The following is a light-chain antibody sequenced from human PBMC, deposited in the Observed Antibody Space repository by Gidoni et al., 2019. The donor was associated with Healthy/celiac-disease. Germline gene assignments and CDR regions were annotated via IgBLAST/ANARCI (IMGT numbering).Light chain of an antibody. J-gene: IGKJ4*01. V-gene: IGKV3-11*01. CDR3: QQRSNWLT. Sequence: EIVLTQSPATLSLSPGERATLSCSASQSVNSYLPWYQQKPGQAPRLLIYDASNRATGIPARFSGSGSGTDFTLTISSLEPEDFAVYYCQQRSNWLTFGGGTKVEIK. CDR2: DAS. CDR1: QSVNSY.